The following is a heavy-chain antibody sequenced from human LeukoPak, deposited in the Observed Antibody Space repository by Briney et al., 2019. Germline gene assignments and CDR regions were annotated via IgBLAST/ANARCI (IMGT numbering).Heavy chain of an antibody. V-gene: IGHV1-18*01. CDR3: ARGKKPGVGVAGTGYFFDP. Sequence: GASVKVSCKASGYTFTSYGISWVRQAPGQGLEWMGWISAYNGNTNYAQKLQGRVTMTTDTSTSTAYMELRSLRSDDTAVYYCARGKKPGVGVAGTGYFFDPWGQGTLVTVSS. CDR1: GYTFTSYG. J-gene: IGHJ5*02. D-gene: IGHD6-19*01. CDR2: ISAYNGNT.